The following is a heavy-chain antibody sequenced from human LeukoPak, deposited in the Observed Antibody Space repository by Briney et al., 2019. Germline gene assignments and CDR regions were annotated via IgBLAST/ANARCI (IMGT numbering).Heavy chain of an antibody. CDR1: GFIFSSYA. V-gene: IGHV3-23*01. Sequence: PGGSLRLSCTASGFIFSSYAMTWVRQAPGEGLEWVSGIDDSGGVTYYAESVKGRFTISRDNSKNTLHLQMNDLRAEDTAVYYCAKDGVRGYHTYYYYYMDVWGKGTTVTVSS. J-gene: IGHJ6*03. D-gene: IGHD3-22*01. CDR2: IDDSGGVT. CDR3: AKDGVRGYHTYYYYYMDV.